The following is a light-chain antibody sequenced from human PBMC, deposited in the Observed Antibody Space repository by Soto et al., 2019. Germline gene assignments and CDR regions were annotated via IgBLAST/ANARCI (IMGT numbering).Light chain of an antibody. CDR3: QTWGTGIEV. J-gene: IGLJ1*01. CDR1: SGHSSYA. CDR2: LNSDGSH. Sequence: QPVLTQSPSASASLGASVKLTCTLSSGHSSYAIAWHQQQPEKGTRYLMKLNSDGSHSKGDGIPDRFSGSSSGAERYLTISSLQSEDDAYYYCQTWGTGIEVFGTGTKLTVL. V-gene: IGLV4-69*01.